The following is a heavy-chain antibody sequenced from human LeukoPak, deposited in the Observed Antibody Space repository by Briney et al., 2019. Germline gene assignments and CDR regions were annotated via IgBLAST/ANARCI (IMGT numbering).Heavy chain of an antibody. Sequence: SQSLSLTCTVSAASVALVKQYWAWVRQRPGKGLQWDEYIAHSGTTSYNPSLKSRISIALDNSKKQFSLHLISVTAADTAIYYCARGAEDFCTASTCFSYSRYDVFFDYWGQGALVTVSS. CDR3: ARGAEDFCTASTCFSYSRYDVFFDY. J-gene: IGHJ4*02. CDR1: AASVALVKQY. CDR2: IAHSGTT. D-gene: IGHD5-12*01. V-gene: IGHV4-31*03.